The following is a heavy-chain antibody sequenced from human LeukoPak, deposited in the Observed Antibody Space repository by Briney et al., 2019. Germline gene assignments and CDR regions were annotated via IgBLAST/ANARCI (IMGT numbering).Heavy chain of an antibody. CDR3: ARVWDWLLGGFDY. J-gene: IGHJ4*02. Sequence: GGSLRLSCAASGFTFSSYSMNWVRQAPGKGLEWVSSISSSSSYIYYADSVKGRFTISRDNAKNSLYLQMNSLRAEDTAVYYCARVWDWLLGGFDYWGQGTLVTVSS. V-gene: IGHV3-21*01. CDR2: ISSSSSYI. D-gene: IGHD3/OR15-3a*01. CDR1: GFTFSSYS.